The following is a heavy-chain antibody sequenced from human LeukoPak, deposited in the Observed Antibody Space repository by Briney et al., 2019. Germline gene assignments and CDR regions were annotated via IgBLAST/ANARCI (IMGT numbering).Heavy chain of an antibody. V-gene: IGHV3-11*04. D-gene: IGHD3-3*01. Sequence: GGPLELSVATPDFTFIAYNRSGIPQAPGKGREGISYISRSGGSIYYADSVEGRFTVSRDNAKNSLYLQMNSLRAEDTAVYYCARDGSTYYDIWSGYPYWGQGTLVTVSS. CDR2: ISRSGGSI. CDR3: ARDGSTYYDIWSGYPY. J-gene: IGHJ4*02. CDR1: DFTFIAYN.